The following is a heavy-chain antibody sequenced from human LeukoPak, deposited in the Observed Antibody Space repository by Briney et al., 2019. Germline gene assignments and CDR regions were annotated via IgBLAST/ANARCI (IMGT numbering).Heavy chain of an antibody. CDR1: GFIFNHHA. CDR2: ISYDGSNK. D-gene: IGHD1-1*01. Sequence: GGSLRLSCAASGFIFNHHAMSWVRQAPGKGLEWVAVISYDGSNKYYADSVKGRFTISRDNSKNTLYLQMNSLRAEDTAAYYCAKENSRTTNFDYWGQGTLVTVSS. CDR3: AKENSRTTNFDY. J-gene: IGHJ4*02. V-gene: IGHV3-30*18.